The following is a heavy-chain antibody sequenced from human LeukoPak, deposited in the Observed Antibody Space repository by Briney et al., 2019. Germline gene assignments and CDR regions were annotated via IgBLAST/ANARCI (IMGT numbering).Heavy chain of an antibody. CDR1: GGSISSYY. Sequence: SETLSLTCTVSGGSISSYYWSWIRQPAGKGLEWIGRIYTSGSTNYNPSLKSRVTMSVDTSKNQFSLKLSSVTAADTAVYYCARDQKVRAATYYYYGMDVWGQGTTVTVSS. V-gene: IGHV4-4*07. CDR2: IYTSGST. D-gene: IGHD1-26*01. CDR3: ARDQKVRAATYYYYGMDV. J-gene: IGHJ6*02.